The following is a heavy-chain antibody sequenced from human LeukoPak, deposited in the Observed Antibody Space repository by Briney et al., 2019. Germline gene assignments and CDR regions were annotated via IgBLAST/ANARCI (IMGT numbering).Heavy chain of an antibody. J-gene: IGHJ4*02. CDR2: INPNSGGT. D-gene: IGHD3-22*01. CDR3: ARLDGGIEYYYDSSGYSDAFDY. V-gene: IGHV1-2*02. CDR1: GYTFTGYY. Sequence: ASVKVSCKASGYTFTGYYMRWVRQAPGQGLEWMGWINPNSGGTNYAQKFQGRVTMTRDTSISTAYMELSRLRSDDTAVYYCARLDGGIEYYYDSSGYSDAFDYWGQGTLVTVSS.